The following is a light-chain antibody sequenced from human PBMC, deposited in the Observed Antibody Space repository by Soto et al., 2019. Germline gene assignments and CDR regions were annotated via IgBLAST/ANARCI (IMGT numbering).Light chain of an antibody. J-gene: IGLJ1*01. CDR3: QSYDSSLRGSV. CDR2: GNS. CDR1: SSNIGAGYD. Sequence: QSVLTQPPSVSGAPGQRVTISCTGSSSNIGAGYDIHWYQQLPGTAPKLLLYGNSNRPSGVPDQFSGSKSGTSASLAITGLQAEDEADYYGQSYDSSLRGSVFGTGTKVTV. V-gene: IGLV1-40*01.